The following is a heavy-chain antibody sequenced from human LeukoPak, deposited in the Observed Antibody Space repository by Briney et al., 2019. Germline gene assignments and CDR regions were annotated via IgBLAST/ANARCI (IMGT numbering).Heavy chain of an antibody. CDR3: AKASTTRAYCFDY. CDR2: ISYDGSNK. D-gene: IGHD4-11*01. Sequence: GGSLRLSCADSGFTFSSYGMHWVRQAPGKGLEWVAVISYDGSNKYYADSVKGRFTISRDNSKNTLYLQMNSMRAEDTAVYYCAKASTTRAYCFDYWGQGTLVTVSS. J-gene: IGHJ4*02. CDR1: GFTFSSYG. V-gene: IGHV3-30*18.